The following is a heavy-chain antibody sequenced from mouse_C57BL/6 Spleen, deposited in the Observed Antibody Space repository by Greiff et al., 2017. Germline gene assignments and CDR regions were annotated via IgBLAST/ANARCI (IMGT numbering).Heavy chain of an antibody. D-gene: IGHD2-4*01. Sequence: EVQLVESGGGLVQPKGSLKLSCAASGFSFNTYAMNWVRQAPGKGLEWVARIRSKSNNYSTYYADSVKYRFTISSDDSKSKVYLQMNNLKTEDTAMYYCVRHGGYEYDGWYFDVWGTGTTGTVAS. V-gene: IGHV10-1*01. CDR2: IRSKSNNYST. CDR3: VRHGGYEYDGWYFDV. J-gene: IGHJ1*03. CDR1: GFSFNTYA.